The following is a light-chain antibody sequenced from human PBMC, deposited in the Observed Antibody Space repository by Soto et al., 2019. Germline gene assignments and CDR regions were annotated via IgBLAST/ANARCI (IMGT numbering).Light chain of an antibody. V-gene: IGKV3-11*01. CDR2: DAS. CDR1: QSVGSY. Sequence: EIVLTQSPATLSLSPGERATLSCRASQSVGSYLAWYQQKPGQAPRLLIYDASNRATGIPARFRGSGSGTDFTLTISSLEPEDFAVYYCQQRSGWPPITFGQGTRLEIK. J-gene: IGKJ5*01. CDR3: QQRSGWPPIT.